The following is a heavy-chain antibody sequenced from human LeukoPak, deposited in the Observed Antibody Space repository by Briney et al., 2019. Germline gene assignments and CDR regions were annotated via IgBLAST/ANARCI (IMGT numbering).Heavy chain of an antibody. CDR3: ARDRSPARYYYYMDV. CDR1: GFTFSSYW. D-gene: IGHD6-6*01. Sequence: PGGSLRLSCAASGFTFSSYWMSWVRQAPGKGLEWVANIKQDGSEKYYVDSVKGRFTISRDNAKNSLYLQMNSLRAEDTAVYYCARDRSPARYYYYMDVWGKGTTVTVSS. V-gene: IGHV3-7*01. J-gene: IGHJ6*03. CDR2: IKQDGSEK.